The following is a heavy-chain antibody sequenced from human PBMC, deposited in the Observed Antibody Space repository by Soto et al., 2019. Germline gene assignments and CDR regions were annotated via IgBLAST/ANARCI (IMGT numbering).Heavy chain of an antibody. CDR3: ARDERKQLWVEGLNAMDV. J-gene: IGHJ6*02. CDR2: ISGVNGQT. Sequence: QVQLVQSGPEVRKPGASVKVSCKASAYTFTNYGISWVRQAPGQGLEWMGWISGVNGQTNYAQKFRGRVTITTDTSTSTAYVELRSLRSDETAMYYCARDERKQLWVEGLNAMDVWGHGTTVTVS. D-gene: IGHD5-18*01. CDR1: AYTFTNYG. V-gene: IGHV1-18*01.